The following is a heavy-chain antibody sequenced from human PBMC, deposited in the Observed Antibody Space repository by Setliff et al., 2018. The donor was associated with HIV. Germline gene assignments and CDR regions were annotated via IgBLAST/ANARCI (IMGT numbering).Heavy chain of an antibody. Sequence: SETLSLTCTVSGGSISSGSYYWSWIRQPAGKGLEWIGRIYTSGSTNYNPSLKSRVTISVDTSKNQFSLKLSSVTATDTAVYYWARRGADSYYPRPLDVWGKGTTVTVSS. J-gene: IGHJ6*04. D-gene: IGHD3-10*01. CDR1: GGSISSGSYY. CDR2: IYTSGST. CDR3: ARRGADSYYPRPLDV. V-gene: IGHV4-61*02.